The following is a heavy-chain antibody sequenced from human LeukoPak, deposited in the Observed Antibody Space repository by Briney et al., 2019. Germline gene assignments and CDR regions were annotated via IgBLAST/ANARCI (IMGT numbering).Heavy chain of an antibody. Sequence: GASVKVSCKASGYTFTGYYMHWVRQAPGQGLEWMGWINPNSGGTNYAQKFQGRVTMTRDTSISTAYMELSRLRSDDTAVYYCAIAEYCSTTSCYPSSGWFHYFDYWGQGTLVTVSS. CDR2: INPNSGGT. V-gene: IGHV1-2*02. D-gene: IGHD2-2*01. CDR1: GYTFTGYY. J-gene: IGHJ4*02. CDR3: AIAEYCSTTSCYPSSGWFHYFDY.